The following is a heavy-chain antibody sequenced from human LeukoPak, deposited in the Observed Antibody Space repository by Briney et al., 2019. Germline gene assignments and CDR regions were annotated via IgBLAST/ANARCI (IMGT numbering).Heavy chain of an antibody. J-gene: IGHJ4*02. CDR3: ARRRKSLTMVRGVPLNFDY. CDR2: MYTSGRV. V-gene: IGHV4-4*07. CDR1: GGSISNYY. Sequence: PSETLSLTCTVSGGSISNYYWSWIRQPAGKGLEWIGHMYTSGRVNYNPSLESRVTMSMDMSKNQFFLNLISVTAADTAVYYRARRRKSLTMVRGVPLNFDYWGQGTLVTVSS. D-gene: IGHD3-10*01.